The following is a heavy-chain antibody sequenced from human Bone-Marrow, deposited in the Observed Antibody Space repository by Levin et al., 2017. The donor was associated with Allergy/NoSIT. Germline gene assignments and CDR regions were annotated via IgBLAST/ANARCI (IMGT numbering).Heavy chain of an antibody. J-gene: IGHJ6*03. Sequence: GESLKISCKASGYTFNAYFMHWVRQAPGQGLEWMGRIDPRSGGTDHAQKFQDRVTMTTDMSITTVYMELSNLRSDDTAVYYCARDVRGGYWSSTRCSENWENYYYYMDVWGEGTTVTVSS. CDR1: GYTFNAYF. D-gene: IGHD2-2*01. CDR2: IDPRSGGT. V-gene: IGHV1-2*06. CDR3: ARDVRGGYWSSTRCSENWENYYYYMDV.